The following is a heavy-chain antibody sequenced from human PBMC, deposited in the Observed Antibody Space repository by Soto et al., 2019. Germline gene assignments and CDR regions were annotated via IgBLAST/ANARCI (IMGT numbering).Heavy chain of an antibody. CDR1: GFAFSSYA. J-gene: IGHJ4*02. V-gene: IGHV3-23*01. D-gene: IGHD5-12*01. CDR2: ITGSGGST. Sequence: EVQLLESGGGLVQPGGSLRLSCAASGFAFSSYAMNWVRQAPGKGLEWVSAITGSGGSTYSAESVKGRFTISRDNSKNTLYLQMNSLRAEDTAIYYCATDLEWLRFYFDYWGQGTLITVSS. CDR3: ATDLEWLRFYFDY.